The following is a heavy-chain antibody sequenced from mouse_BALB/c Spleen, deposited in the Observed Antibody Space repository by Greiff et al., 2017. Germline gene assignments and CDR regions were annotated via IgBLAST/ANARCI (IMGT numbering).Heavy chain of an antibody. D-gene: IGHD1-1*01. CDR1: GYTFTSYW. J-gene: IGHJ2*01. CDR3: ARVDGSSYVDY. V-gene: IGHV1-69*02. Sequence: QVQLQQPGAELVKPGASVKLSCKASGYTFTSYWMHWVKQRPGQGLEWIGEIDPSDSYTNYNQKFKGKATLTVDKSSSTAYMQLSSLTSEDSAVYYCARVDGSSYVDYWGQGTTLTVSS. CDR2: IDPSDSYT.